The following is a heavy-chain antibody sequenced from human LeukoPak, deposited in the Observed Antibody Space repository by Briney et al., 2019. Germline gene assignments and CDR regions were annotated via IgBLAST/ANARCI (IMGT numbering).Heavy chain of an antibody. D-gene: IGHD3-16*01. J-gene: IGHJ2*01. CDR1: GYSFTSYW. V-gene: IGHV5-51*01. CDR3: ATGGVTGSGPHWYFDL. Sequence: GESLKISCTGSGYSFTSYWIGWVRQMPGKGLEWMGIIYPGDSDTRYSPSFQGQVTISADKSISTAYLQWSSLKASDTAMYYCATGGVTGSGPHWYFDLWGRGTLVTVSS. CDR2: IYPGDSDT.